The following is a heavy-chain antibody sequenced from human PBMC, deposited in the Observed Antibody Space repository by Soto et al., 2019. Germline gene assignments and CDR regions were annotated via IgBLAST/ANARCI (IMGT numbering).Heavy chain of an antibody. CDR3: ARVQQWLAYYYYYGMDV. J-gene: IGHJ6*02. CDR2: IIPIFGTA. D-gene: IGHD6-19*01. CDR1: GGTFSSYA. V-gene: IGHV1-69*06. Sequence: SVKVSCKASGGTFSSYAISWVRQAPGQGLEWMGGIIPIFGTANYAQKFQGRVTITADKSTSTAYMELSSLRSEDTAVYYCARVQQWLAYYYYYGMDVWGQGTTVTVSS.